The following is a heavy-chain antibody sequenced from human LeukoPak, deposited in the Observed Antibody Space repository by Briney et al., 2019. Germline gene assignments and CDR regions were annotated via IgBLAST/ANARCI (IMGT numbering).Heavy chain of an antibody. Sequence: ASVKVSCKASGYTFTSYYMHWVRQAPGQGLEWMGIINPSGGSTSYAQKFQGRVTMTRDMSTSTVYMELSSLRSEDTAVYYCARDLITMVRGRRAFDYWGQGTLVTVSS. J-gene: IGHJ4*02. V-gene: IGHV1-46*01. CDR3: ARDLITMVRGRRAFDY. CDR2: INPSGGST. D-gene: IGHD3-10*01. CDR1: GYTFTSYY.